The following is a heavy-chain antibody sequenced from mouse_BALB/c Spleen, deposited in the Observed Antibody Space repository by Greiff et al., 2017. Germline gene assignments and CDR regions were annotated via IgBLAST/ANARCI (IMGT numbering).Heavy chain of an antibody. D-gene: IGHD1-1*01. J-gene: IGHJ2*01. Sequence: VQLQESGPGLVAPSQSLSITCTVSGFSLTSYGVHWVRQPPGQGLEWLGVIGPGGSTNYNSAFMSRLSIRKDNSKSQVFLKMNRLQTNDTAMYYCARGDYYSRSDVADYWGQGTTLTVSS. V-gene: IGHV2-9*02. CDR3: ARGDYYSRSDVADY. CDR2: IGPGGST. CDR1: GFSLTSYG.